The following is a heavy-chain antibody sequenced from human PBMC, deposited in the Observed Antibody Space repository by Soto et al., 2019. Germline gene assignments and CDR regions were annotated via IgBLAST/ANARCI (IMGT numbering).Heavy chain of an antibody. CDR2: INHRGQP. J-gene: IGHJ5*02. CDR1: GGSFSDYS. CDR3: AKVSRITIFGGGWFDP. D-gene: IGHD3-3*01. V-gene: IGHV4-34*02. Sequence: QVQLQQWGAGLLKPSETLSLTCSVNGGSFSDYSWTWLRQPPGEGLEWLGDINHRGQPNYKPSLKSRTIISVDKSKNQVSLNLTSVTAADTAIYYCAKVSRITIFGGGWFDPWGQGTLVTVSS.